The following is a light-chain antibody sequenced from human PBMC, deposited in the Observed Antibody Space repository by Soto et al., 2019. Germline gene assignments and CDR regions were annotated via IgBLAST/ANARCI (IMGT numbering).Light chain of an antibody. CDR3: QPYGSSPWT. V-gene: IGKV3-20*01. J-gene: IGKJ1*01. CDR2: GAL. CDR1: QSVSSSY. Sequence: EIVLTQSPGTLSLSPGERATLSCRASQSVSSSYLAWYPQKPGQAPRLLIYGALSRATGIPDRFSGSGSGPDFTLNISRLEPEDFAVYYCQPYGSSPWTFGQGTKVEIK.